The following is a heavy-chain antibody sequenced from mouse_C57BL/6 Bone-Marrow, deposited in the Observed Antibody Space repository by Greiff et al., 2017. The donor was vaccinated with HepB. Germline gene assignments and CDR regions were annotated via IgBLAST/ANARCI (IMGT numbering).Heavy chain of an antibody. J-gene: IGHJ3*01. CDR2: ISSGSSTI. D-gene: IGHD1-1*01. V-gene: IGHV5-17*01. Sequence: EVHLVESGGGLVKPGGSLKLSCAASGFTFSDYGMHWVRQAPEKGLEWVAYISSGSSTIYYADTVKGRFTISRDNAKNTLFLQMASLRSEDTAMYYCARPGYGSPFAYWGQGTLVTVSA. CDR1: GFTFSDYG. CDR3: ARPGYGSPFAY.